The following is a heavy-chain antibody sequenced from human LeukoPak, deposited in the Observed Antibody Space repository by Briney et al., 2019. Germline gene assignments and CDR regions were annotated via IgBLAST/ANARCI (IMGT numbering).Heavy chain of an antibody. Sequence: ASVKVSCKASGGTFISYAISWVRQAPGQGLEWMGRIIPIFGTANYAQKFQGRVTITTDESTSTAYMELSSLRSEDTAVYYCAREALHDYYDSSGYYYKYFDYWGQGTLVTVSS. CDR2: IIPIFGTA. J-gene: IGHJ4*02. V-gene: IGHV1-69*05. D-gene: IGHD3-22*01. CDR1: GGTFISYA. CDR3: AREALHDYYDSSGYYYKYFDY.